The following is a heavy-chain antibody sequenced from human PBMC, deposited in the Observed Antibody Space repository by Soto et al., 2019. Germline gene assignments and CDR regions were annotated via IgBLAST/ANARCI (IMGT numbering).Heavy chain of an antibody. CDR3: ATTRLLAAAGTWNWFDP. J-gene: IGHJ5*02. D-gene: IGHD6-13*01. CDR1: GGSISSGCYY. Sequence: LSLTCTVSGGSISSGCYYWSWIRQHPGKGLEWIGYIYYSGSTYYNPSLKSRVTISVDTSKNQFSLKLSSVTAADTAVYYCATTRLLAAAGTWNWFDPWGQGTLVTVSS. V-gene: IGHV4-31*03. CDR2: IYYSGST.